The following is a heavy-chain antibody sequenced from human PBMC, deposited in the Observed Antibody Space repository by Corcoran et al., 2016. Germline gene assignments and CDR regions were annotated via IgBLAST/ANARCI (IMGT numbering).Heavy chain of an antibody. CDR2: FDPEDGET. CDR1: GYTLTELS. CDR3: ATERDCGGDCYSAFDI. Sequence: QVQLVQSGAEVKKPGASVTVSCKVSGYTLTELSMHWVRQAPGKGLEWMGGFDPEDGETFYAQKFQGRVIMTEDTSTDPAYMDLSSLSSEDTAVYYWATERDCGGDCYSAFDIWGQGTMVTVSS. V-gene: IGHV1-24*01. D-gene: IGHD2-21*02. J-gene: IGHJ3*02.